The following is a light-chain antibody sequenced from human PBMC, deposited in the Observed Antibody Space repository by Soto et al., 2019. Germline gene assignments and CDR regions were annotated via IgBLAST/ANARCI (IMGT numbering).Light chain of an antibody. CDR2: SAS. CDR1: QGINNY. V-gene: IGKV1-27*01. J-gene: IGKJ1*01. CDR3: QKYDRAPRT. Sequence: IQLTQSPSYMSTSVGDSITITCRASQGINNYLAWYQQKPGKVPVLLIYSASTLKSGVPSRFSGRGAGTDFTLTISSLQPEDFATYYCQKYDRAPRTFGQGTKVDIK.